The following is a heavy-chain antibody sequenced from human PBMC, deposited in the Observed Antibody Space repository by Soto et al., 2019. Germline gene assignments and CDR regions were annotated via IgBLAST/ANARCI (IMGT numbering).Heavy chain of an antibody. CDR2: INAGNGNT. CDR1: GYTFTSYA. Sequence: QVQLVQSGAEVKKPGASVKVSCKASGYTFTSYAMHWVRQAPGQRLEWMGWINAGNGNTKYSQKFQGRVTITRDTAASTAYMGLSSLRSEDTAVYYCARGDYFDIHDYWGQGTLVTVSS. V-gene: IGHV1-3*01. J-gene: IGHJ4*02. CDR3: ARGDYFDIHDY. D-gene: IGHD3-22*01.